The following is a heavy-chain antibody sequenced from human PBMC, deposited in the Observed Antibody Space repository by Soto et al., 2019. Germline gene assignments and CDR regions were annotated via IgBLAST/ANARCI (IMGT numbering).Heavy chain of an antibody. CDR3: ARCQSYYYYMDV. Sequence: SETLSLTCTVSGGSISSYYWSWIRQPPGKGLEWIGYIYYSGSTNYNPSLKSRVTISVDTSKNQFSLKLSSVTAADTAVYYCARCQSYYYYMDVWGKGTTVTVSS. V-gene: IGHV4-59*01. J-gene: IGHJ6*03. CDR1: GGSISSYY. CDR2: IYYSGST.